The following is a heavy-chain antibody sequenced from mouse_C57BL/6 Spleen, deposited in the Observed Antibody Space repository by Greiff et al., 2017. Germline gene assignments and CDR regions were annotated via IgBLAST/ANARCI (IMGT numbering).Heavy chain of an antibody. V-gene: IGHV1-82*01. Sequence: VQLQEPGPELVKPGASVKISCKASGYAFSSSWMNWVKQRPGKGLEWIGRIYPGDGDTNYNGKFKGKATLTADKSSSTAYMQLSSLTSEDSAVYFCAELYCDYGFDYWGQGTTLTVSS. J-gene: IGHJ2*01. D-gene: IGHD2-4*01. CDR1: GYAFSSSW. CDR3: AELYCDYGFDY. CDR2: IYPGDGDT.